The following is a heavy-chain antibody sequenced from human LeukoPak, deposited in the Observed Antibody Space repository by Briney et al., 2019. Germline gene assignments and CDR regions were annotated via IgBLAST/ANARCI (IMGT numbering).Heavy chain of an antibody. CDR1: GFIVSSNY. CDR2: IYSGGST. V-gene: IGHV3-53*05. CDR3: VRGYGPYGMDV. J-gene: IGHJ6*02. D-gene: IGHD2-15*01. Sequence: PGGSLRLSCAASGFIVSSNYMTWVRQAPGKGLEWVSVIYSGGSTYYADSVKGRFTISRDNSKNTLYLQMSSLRAEDTAVYFCVRGYGPYGMDVWGQGTTVTVSS.